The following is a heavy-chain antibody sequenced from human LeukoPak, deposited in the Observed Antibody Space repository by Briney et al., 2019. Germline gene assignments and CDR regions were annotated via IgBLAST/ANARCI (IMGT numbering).Heavy chain of an antibody. V-gene: IGHV4-34*01. CDR2: INYGGDT. CDR1: GGSFSGYY. J-gene: IGHJ4*02. D-gene: IGHD3-3*01. Sequence: SETLSLTCAVYGGSFSGYYWTWIRHTPGKGLDWIGEINYGGDTNYNPSLKSRVTTSVDTSGNQFSLKMTSVTAADTAVYFCARGDHYDFWSDYYTQTGFFFDRWGQGTLVTVSS. CDR3: ARGDHYDFWSDYYTQTGFFFDR.